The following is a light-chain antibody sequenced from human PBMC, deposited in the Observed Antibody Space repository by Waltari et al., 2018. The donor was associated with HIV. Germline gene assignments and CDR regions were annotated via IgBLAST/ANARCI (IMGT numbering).Light chain of an antibody. CDR2: RND. CDR3: VAWDDGLRGVV. J-gene: IGLJ2*01. Sequence: SVLTQPPSASGTPGQRVTISCSGGTSNIGSHDVFWYQHLPGTAPKLLIHRNDRRPSGVPDRFSGSTSGNSASLAISGLRSEDEADYYCVAWDDGLRGVVFGGGTRVAVL. V-gene: IGLV1-47*01. CDR1: TSNIGSHD.